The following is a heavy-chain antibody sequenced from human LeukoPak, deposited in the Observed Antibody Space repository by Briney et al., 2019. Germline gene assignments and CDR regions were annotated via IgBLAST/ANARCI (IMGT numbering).Heavy chain of an antibody. Sequence: SETLSLTCTVSGGSISSYYWSWIRQPPGKGLEWNGYIYYSGSTNYNPSLKSRVTISVDTSKNQFSLKLSSVTAADTAVYYCAREYGSGSSWGQGTLVTVSS. J-gene: IGHJ5*02. CDR2: IYYSGST. CDR1: GGSISSYY. V-gene: IGHV4-59*01. D-gene: IGHD3-10*01. CDR3: AREYGSGSS.